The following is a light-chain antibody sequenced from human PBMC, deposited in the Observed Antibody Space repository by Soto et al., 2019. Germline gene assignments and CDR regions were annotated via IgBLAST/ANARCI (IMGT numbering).Light chain of an antibody. V-gene: IGLV2-14*01. Sequence: QSALTQPPSASGSPGQSVTISCTGTSSDVGGYNYVSWYQQHPGKAPKLMIYEVSNRPSGVSNRFSGSKSGNTASLTISGLQAEDEDDYYCSSYTSSSTVFGNGTKLTVL. CDR1: SSDVGGYNY. J-gene: IGLJ1*01. CDR3: SSYTSSSTV. CDR2: EVS.